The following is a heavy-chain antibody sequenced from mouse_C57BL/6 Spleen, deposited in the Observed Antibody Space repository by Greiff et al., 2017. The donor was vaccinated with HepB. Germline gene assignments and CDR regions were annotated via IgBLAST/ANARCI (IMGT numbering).Heavy chain of an antibody. CDR2: IYPRSGNT. V-gene: IGHV1-81*01. CDR3: ARSGYDYDPYYFDY. Sequence: VQLQQSGAELARPGASVKLSCKASGYTFTSYGISWVKQRTGQGLEWIGEIYPRSGNTYYNEKFKGKATLTADKSSSTAYMELRSLTSEDSAVYFCARSGYDYDPYYFDYWGQGTTLTVSS. J-gene: IGHJ2*01. CDR1: GYTFTSYG. D-gene: IGHD2-4*01.